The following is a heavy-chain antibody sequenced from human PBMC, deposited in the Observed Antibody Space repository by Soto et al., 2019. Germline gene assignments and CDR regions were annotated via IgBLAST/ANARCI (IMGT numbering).Heavy chain of an antibody. Sequence: ASVKVSCKASGHTFTSYYMHWVRQAPGQGLEWMGIINPSGGSTSYAQKFQGRVTMTRDTSTSTVYMELSSLRSEDTAVYYCARQLVAAKVGSSGWYGTYYYYYGMDVWGQGTTVTGSS. CDR2: INPSGGST. CDR3: ARQLVAAKVGSSGWYGTYYYYYGMDV. CDR1: GHTFTSYY. D-gene: IGHD6-19*01. V-gene: IGHV1-46*01. J-gene: IGHJ6*02.